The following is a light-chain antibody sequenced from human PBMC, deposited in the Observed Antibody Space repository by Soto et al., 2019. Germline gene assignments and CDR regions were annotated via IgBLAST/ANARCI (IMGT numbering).Light chain of an antibody. V-gene: IGLV1-44*01. CDR3: AAWDDSLNGPV. CDR2: SNN. Sequence: QSVLTQPPSASGTPGQRVTISCSGSSSNIGSNTVNWYQQLPGMAPTLLIYSNNQRPSGVPDRFSGSKSGISASLAISGLQSDDEAEYYCAAWDDSLNGPVFGGGTKLTVL. J-gene: IGLJ2*01. CDR1: SSNIGSNT.